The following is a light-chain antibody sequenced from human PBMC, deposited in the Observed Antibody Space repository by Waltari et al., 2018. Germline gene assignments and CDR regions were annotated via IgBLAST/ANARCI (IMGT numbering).Light chain of an antibody. CDR2: GAS. V-gene: IGKV3-20*01. CDR1: QSVTRT. CDR3: QHYMRLPAT. J-gene: IGKJ1*01. Sequence: EIVLTQSPGTLSLSPGERATLSCRTSQSVTRTLAWYQQKPGQAPRLLIYGASNRATGIPERFGGSGAGTDFSLTISRLEPEDVAVYYCQHYMRLPATFGQGTKVEIK.